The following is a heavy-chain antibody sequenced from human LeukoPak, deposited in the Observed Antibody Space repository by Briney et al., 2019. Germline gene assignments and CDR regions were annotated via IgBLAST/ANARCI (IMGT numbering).Heavy chain of an antibody. V-gene: IGHV1-69*06. J-gene: IGHJ4*02. Sequence: GASVKVSCKASGYTFTSYGISWVRQAPGQGLEWMGWIIPMFGTVNYAQKFEGRVTITADKSTSTAYMELSSLRSEDTAVYYCAIRVGDYQTFGVVIWDLDYWGQGTLVTVSS. CDR2: IIPMFGTV. CDR1: GYTFTSYG. CDR3: AIRVGDYQTFGVVIWDLDY. D-gene: IGHD3-3*01.